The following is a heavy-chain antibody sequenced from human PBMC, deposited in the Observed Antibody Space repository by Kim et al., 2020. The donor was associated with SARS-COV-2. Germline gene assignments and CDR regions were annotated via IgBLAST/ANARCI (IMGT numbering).Heavy chain of an antibody. Sequence: GGSLRLSCAASGFTFSSYGMHWVRQAPGKGLEWVAVIWYDGSNKYYADSVKGRFTISRDNSKNTLYLQMNSLRAEDTAVYYCARDGGYSGYARIDYWGQGTLVTVSS. CDR3: ARDGGYSGYARIDY. CDR1: GFTFSSYG. V-gene: IGHV3-33*01. CDR2: IWYDGSNK. J-gene: IGHJ4*02. D-gene: IGHD5-12*01.